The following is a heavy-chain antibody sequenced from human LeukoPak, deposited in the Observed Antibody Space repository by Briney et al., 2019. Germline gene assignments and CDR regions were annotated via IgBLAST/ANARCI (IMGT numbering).Heavy chain of an antibody. CDR1: GFTFSSYE. V-gene: IGHV3-48*03. Sequence: PGGSLRLSCAASGFTFSSYEMNWVRQAPGKGLEWVSYISSSGSTIYYADSVKGRFTISRDNAKNSLYLQMNSLRAEDTAVYYCARGGGIAAAGRQRGGFDYWGQGTLVTVSS. D-gene: IGHD6-13*01. CDR2: ISSSGSTI. J-gene: IGHJ4*02. CDR3: ARGGGIAAAGRQRGGFDY.